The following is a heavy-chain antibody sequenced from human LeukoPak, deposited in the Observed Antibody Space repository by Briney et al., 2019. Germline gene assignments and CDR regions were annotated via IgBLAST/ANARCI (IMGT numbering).Heavy chain of an antibody. D-gene: IGHD6-19*01. J-gene: IGHJ4*02. V-gene: IGHV3-23*01. Sequence: GGSLRLSCAASGFTFNHYAMSWVRQAPGKGLEWVSGINELGHTFYADSVKGRFTISRDNSKNTVFLQMNSLSGDDTAEYFCARDHGSQHSGAWYVFDYWGRGTLVTVSS. CDR3: ARDHGSQHSGAWYVFDY. CDR1: GFTFNHYA. CDR2: INELGHT.